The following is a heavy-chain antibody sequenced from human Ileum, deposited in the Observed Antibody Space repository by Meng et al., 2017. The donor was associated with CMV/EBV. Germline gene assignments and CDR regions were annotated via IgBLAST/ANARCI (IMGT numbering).Heavy chain of an antibody. CDR3: ARVSGYYYYGMDV. CDR1: GFSFRDYW. D-gene: IGHD2-15*01. Sequence: GESLKISCAASGFSFRDYWMTWVRQAPGKGLEWLANIKQDGSDKYYVDSVKGRFTMSRDNARTSLYLQMNSLRAEDTAVYYCARVSGYYYYGMDVWGQGTTV. V-gene: IGHV3-7*01. CDR2: IKQDGSDK. J-gene: IGHJ6*02.